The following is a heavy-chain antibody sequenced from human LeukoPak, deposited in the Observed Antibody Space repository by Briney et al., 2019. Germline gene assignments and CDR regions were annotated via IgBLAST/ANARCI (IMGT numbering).Heavy chain of an antibody. J-gene: IGHJ4*02. V-gene: IGHV3-21*01. CDR3: ARAYYYDSSGYYYCDY. CDR1: GFTFSSYS. D-gene: IGHD3-22*01. CDR2: ISSSSSYI. Sequence: PGGSLRLSCAASGFTFSSYSMNWVRQAPGKGLEWVSSISSSSSYIYYADSVKGRFTISRDNAKNSLYLQMNSLRAEDTAVYYCARAYYYDSSGYYYCDYWGQGTLVTISS.